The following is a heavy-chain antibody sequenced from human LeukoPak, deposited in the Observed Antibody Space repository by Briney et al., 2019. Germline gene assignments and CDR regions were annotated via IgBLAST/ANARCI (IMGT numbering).Heavy chain of an antibody. D-gene: IGHD6-13*01. CDR1: GFTFSSYA. J-gene: IGHJ4*02. CDR3: ARDPGRFGSSPRY. V-gene: IGHV3-30*04. Sequence: QAGGSLRLSCAASGFTFSSYAMHWVRQAPGKGLEWVAVISYDGSNKYYADSVKGRFIIFRDNSKNTLFLQMNSLRAEDTAVYYCARDPGRFGSSPRYWGQGTLVTVSS. CDR2: ISYDGSNK.